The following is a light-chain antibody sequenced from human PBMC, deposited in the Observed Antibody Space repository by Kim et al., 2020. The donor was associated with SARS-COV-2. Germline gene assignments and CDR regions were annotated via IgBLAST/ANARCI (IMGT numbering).Light chain of an antibody. Sequence: DVVMTQSPLSLPVTLGQPASISCRSSQSLVFSDGNTFLNWFHQRPGQSPRRLIYQVSHRDSGVPDRFSGSGSGTDFTLKISKVEAEDVGVYYCMQHTHWPWTFGQGTKVDIK. J-gene: IGKJ1*01. CDR2: QVS. CDR3: MQHTHWPWT. V-gene: IGKV2-30*01. CDR1: QSLVFSDGNTF.